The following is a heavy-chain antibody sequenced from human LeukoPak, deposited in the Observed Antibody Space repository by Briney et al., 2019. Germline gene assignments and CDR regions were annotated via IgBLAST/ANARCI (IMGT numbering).Heavy chain of an antibody. CDR1: GFTFRTYD. J-gene: IGHJ4*02. D-gene: IGHD1-14*01. V-gene: IGHV3-30-3*01. CDR2: TSNDGNIK. Sequence: HAGGSLRLSCAASGFTFRTYDMHWVRQAPGKGLEWVAVTSNDGNIKIYTDSVKGRFTISRDNSKNTLCLEMNSLRVDDTAVYYCARDYRSGAPDYLDSWGQGTLVTVSS. CDR3: ARDYRSGAPDYLDS.